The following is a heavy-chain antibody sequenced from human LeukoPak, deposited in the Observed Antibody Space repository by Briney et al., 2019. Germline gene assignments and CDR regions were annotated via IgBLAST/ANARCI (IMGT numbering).Heavy chain of an antibody. D-gene: IGHD6-19*01. CDR3: ARVIAVAGSSYFDY. CDR1: GVTFKIYS. CDR2: ISSSSNHV. J-gene: IGHJ4*02. V-gene: IGHV3-21*06. Sequence: GGSLRLSCAASGVTFKIYSINWVRQAPGKGLEWVSSISSSSNHVYVADSLKGRFTIVRDNAKNSVYLQMNSLRAEDTAVYYCARVIAVAGSSYFDYWGQGTLVTVSS.